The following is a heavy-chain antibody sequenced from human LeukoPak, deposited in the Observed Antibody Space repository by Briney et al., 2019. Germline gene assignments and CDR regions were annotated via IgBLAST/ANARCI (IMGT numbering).Heavy chain of an antibody. J-gene: IGHJ3*02. CDR1: GFSFSSYN. Sequence: GGSLRLSCEASGFSFSSYNMDWVRQTPGKGLELISSITSGSSYIYYADSVKGRFTISRDNAKNSLYLQMNSLRAEDTAVYYCAKDLGLWWRRVTAFDIWGQGTMVTVSS. CDR3: AKDLGLWWRRVTAFDI. V-gene: IGHV3-21*01. CDR2: ITSGSSYI. D-gene: IGHD2-21*01.